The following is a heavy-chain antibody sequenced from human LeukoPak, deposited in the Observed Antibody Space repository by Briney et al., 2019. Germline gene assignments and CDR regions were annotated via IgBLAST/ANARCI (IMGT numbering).Heavy chain of an antibody. CDR2: INPNSGGT. D-gene: IGHD5-18*01. CDR3: ARAVFGYGD. J-gene: IGHJ4*02. Sequence: ASVKVSCKTSGYTFTGYYIQWVRQAPGQGLEWMGWINPNSGGTNYAQKFQGRVTVTRDTSISTAFMELSRLRSDDTAVYYCARAVFGYGDWGQGTLVTVSS. V-gene: IGHV1-2*02. CDR1: GYTFTGYY.